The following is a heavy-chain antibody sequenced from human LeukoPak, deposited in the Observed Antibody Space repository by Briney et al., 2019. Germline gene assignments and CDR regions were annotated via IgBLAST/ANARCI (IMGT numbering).Heavy chain of an antibody. CDR3: ARGADFWSGVYFDS. D-gene: IGHD3-3*01. Sequence: PGGSLRLSCAASGFTFSSYGMHWVRQAPGKGLEWVANIKQDGSEKYYVDSVKGRFSISRDNAKNSLYLQMHSLRAEDTTVYYCARGADFWSGVYFDSWGQGTLVTVSS. V-gene: IGHV3-7*01. CDR2: IKQDGSEK. CDR1: GFTFSSYG. J-gene: IGHJ4*02.